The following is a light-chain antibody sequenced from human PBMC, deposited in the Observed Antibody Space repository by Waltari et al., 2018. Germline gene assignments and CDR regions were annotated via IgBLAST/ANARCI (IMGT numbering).Light chain of an antibody. CDR1: SGSIASHY. CDR3: QSYDSSNPWV. V-gene: IGLV6-57*01. CDR2: EDN. Sequence: NFMLTQPHSVSESPGKTVTISCTRSSGSIASHYFKWYQQRPGSSPTTVIYEDNQRPSGVPDRFSGSIDSSSNSASLTISGLKTEDEADYYCQSYDSSNPWVFGGGTKLTVL. J-gene: IGLJ3*02.